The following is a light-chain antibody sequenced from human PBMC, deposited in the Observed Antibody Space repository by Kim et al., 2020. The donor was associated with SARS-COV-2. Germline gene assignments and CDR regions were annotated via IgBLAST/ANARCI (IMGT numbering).Light chain of an antibody. J-gene: IGLJ2*01. V-gene: IGLV5-39*01. CDR3: AIWYSNTWV. CDR2: YKSESNK. Sequence: FTCTLRSGSHVDIYNIFWYQQKPGSLPRYLLRYKSESNKEQGSGVTSRFSGSKDASTNAGLLLISGLQSEDEADYYCAIWYSNTWVFGGGTKVTVL. CDR1: SGSHVDIYN.